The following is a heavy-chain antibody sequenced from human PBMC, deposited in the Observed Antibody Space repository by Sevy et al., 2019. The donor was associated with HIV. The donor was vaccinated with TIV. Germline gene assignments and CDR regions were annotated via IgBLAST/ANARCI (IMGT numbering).Heavy chain of an antibody. Sequence: ASVKVSCKVSGYTLTELSMHWVRQAPGKGLEWMGGFDPEDGETIYAQKFQGRVTMTEDTSTDTAYMELSSLRSEDTAVYYCATDNSTYYYDSSGYYYFWAFDICGQGTMVTVSS. CDR3: ATDNSTYYYDSSGYYYFWAFDI. CDR1: GYTLTELS. J-gene: IGHJ3*02. CDR2: FDPEDGET. D-gene: IGHD3-22*01. V-gene: IGHV1-24*01.